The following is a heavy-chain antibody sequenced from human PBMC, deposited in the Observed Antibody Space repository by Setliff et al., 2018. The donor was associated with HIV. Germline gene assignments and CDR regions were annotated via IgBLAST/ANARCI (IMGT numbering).Heavy chain of an antibody. Sequence: PGGSLRLSCAASGFTFSHAWMSWARQAPGKGLEWVGRIKSKPDGGAIDYAAPVQGRFTISRDNAKNSLYLQMDGLRAEDTAVYFCARDNLYYNTWNASPVYGLDVWGQGTTVTVSS. CDR3: ARDNLYYNTWNASPVYGLDV. CDR1: GFTFSHAW. V-gene: IGHV3-15*01. J-gene: IGHJ6*02. CDR2: IKSKPDGGAI. D-gene: IGHD3-3*01.